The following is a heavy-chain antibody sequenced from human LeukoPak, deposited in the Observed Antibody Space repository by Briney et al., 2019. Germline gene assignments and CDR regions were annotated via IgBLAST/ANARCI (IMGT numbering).Heavy chain of an antibody. CDR2: ISSSGGST. V-gene: IGHV3-23*01. CDR1: GFIFSNYA. CDR3: AKDLYREEHIRAYLCFDY. Sequence: GGSLRLSCAASGFIFSNYAMSWVRQAPGKGLEWVSTISSSGGSTYYADSVKGRFTISRDNSKNTLYLQMNSLRAEDTAVYYCAKDLYREEHIRAYLCFDYWGQGTLVTVSS. D-gene: IGHD2-21*01. J-gene: IGHJ4*02.